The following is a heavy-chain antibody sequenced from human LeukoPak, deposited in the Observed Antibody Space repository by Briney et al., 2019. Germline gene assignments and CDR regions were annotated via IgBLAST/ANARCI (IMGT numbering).Heavy chain of an antibody. CDR1: GYSISSGYY. V-gene: IGHV4-38-2*02. CDR3: ARGSAFDY. Sequence: SETLSLTCTVSGYSISSGYYWGWIRQPPGKGLEWIGSIYHSGSTYYNPSLKSRVTISVDTSKNQFSLKLSSVTAADTAVYYCARGSAFDYWGQGTLVTVSS. D-gene: IGHD6-6*01. J-gene: IGHJ4*02. CDR2: IYHSGST.